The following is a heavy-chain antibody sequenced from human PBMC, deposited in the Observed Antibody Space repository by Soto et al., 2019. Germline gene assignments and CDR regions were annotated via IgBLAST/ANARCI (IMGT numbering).Heavy chain of an antibody. D-gene: IGHD3-3*01. Sequence: SETLSLTCSVSGGSLSKCYWSWIRQPAGKGLEWILRISTSGHVVSKVPIRSRLTMSVDMSNNHFSLKLTSVTAADTAVYYCARDNKDFWSIFPLAFHXWGQVALVTVSX. J-gene: IGHJ4*02. V-gene: IGHV4-4*07. CDR3: ARDNKDFWSIFPLAFHX. CDR1: GGSLSKCY. CDR2: ISTSGHV.